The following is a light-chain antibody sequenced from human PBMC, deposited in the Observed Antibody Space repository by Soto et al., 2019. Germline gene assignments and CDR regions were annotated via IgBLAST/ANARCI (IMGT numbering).Light chain of an antibody. CDR1: QVISSY. J-gene: IGKJ5*01. Sequence: VIFMTQSPSLLSGSTGDRVTIRGRMSQVISSYLAWYQQKPVKAPELLVYAASNLQSGVPSRFSGNGSGTEFTLTISSLQPDDFATYYCQQYNTYSTFGQGTRLEIK. CDR3: QQYNTYST. V-gene: IGKV1D-8*03. CDR2: AAS.